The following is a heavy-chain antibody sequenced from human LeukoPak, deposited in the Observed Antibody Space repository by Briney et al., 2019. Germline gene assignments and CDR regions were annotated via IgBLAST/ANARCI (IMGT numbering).Heavy chain of an antibody. CDR3: ARQAYCSSTRCNPFDH. V-gene: IGHV4-59*08. J-gene: IGHJ4*02. D-gene: IGHD2-2*01. CDR1: GGSISGYY. Sequence: PSETLSLTCTVSGGSISGYYWSWIRQPPGKGLEWTGYIYSSGSTNYNPSLKSRVTMSLDTSENHFSLRLSSVTAADTAIYYCARQAYCSSTRCNPFDHWGQGALATVSS. CDR2: IYSSGST.